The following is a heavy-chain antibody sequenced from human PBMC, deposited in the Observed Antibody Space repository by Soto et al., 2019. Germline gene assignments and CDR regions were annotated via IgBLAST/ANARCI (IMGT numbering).Heavy chain of an antibody. CDR2: IKSKTDGETT. Sequence: EEQLVESGGGLVKPGGSLRLSCAGSGFTFSNAWMNWVRQAPGKGLEWVGRIKSKTDGETTDYAAPVKGRFTISRDDSKNTVYLQMNNLKTEDTAVYYCSTGGYFLDYWGQLTLVTVSS. CDR1: GFTFSNAW. V-gene: IGHV3-15*01. D-gene: IGHD3-16*01. J-gene: IGHJ4*02. CDR3: STGGYFLDY.